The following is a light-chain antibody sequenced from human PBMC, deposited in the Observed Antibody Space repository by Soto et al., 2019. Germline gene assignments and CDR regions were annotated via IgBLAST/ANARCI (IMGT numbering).Light chain of an antibody. CDR3: VLYMSSGTWV. CDR2: NTN. Sequence: QTVVTQEPSFSVSPGRTVTLTCGLSSGSVSTSYYPSWYQQTPGQAPRTLIYNTNTRSSGVPDRFSGSILGNKAALTITGAQADDESDYYCVLYMSSGTWVFGGGTKVTVL. CDR1: SGSVSTSYY. V-gene: IGLV8-61*01. J-gene: IGLJ3*02.